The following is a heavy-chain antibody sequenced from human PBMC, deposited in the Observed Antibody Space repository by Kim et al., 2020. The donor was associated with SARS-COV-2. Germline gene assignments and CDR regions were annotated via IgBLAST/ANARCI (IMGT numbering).Heavy chain of an antibody. J-gene: IGHJ4*02. V-gene: IGHV4-59*08. CDR3: ARHRDDFWSGYSLFDY. D-gene: IGHD3-3*01. Sequence: PTLRSRVTISVNTSQNQFSLKLSSVPAADTAVYYCARHRDDFWSGYSLFDYWGQGTLVTVSS.